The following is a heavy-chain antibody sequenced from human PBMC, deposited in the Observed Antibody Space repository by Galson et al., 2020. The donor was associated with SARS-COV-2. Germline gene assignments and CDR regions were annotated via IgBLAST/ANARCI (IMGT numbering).Heavy chain of an antibody. CDR2: ISYDGSSQ. CDR1: GFSFSTYG. V-gene: IGHV3-30*03. Sequence: GGSLRLSCGASGFSFSTYGMHWVRQAPGKGLEWVAVISYDGSSQFYAESVEGRFTISRDNSKNTLYLQMNSLRREETAVYYCARNMDTDAPYCSGGSCDDSLDVWGQGTLLTVSS. D-gene: IGHD2-15*01. CDR3: ARNMDTDAPYCSGGSCDDSLDV. J-gene: IGHJ3*01.